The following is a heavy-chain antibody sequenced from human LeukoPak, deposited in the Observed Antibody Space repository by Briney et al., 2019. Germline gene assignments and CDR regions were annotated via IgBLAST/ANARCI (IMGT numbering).Heavy chain of an antibody. CDR3: ARGTVDIVATIAYYYYMDV. Sequence: GGSLRLSCSASGFTFSTYWMSWVRQAPGKGLEWVVNIKQDGSEKYYVDSVKGRFTISRDNAKNSLYLQMNSLRVEDTAVYYCARGTVDIVATIAYYYYMDVWGKGTTVTVSS. CDR1: GFTFSTYW. V-gene: IGHV3-7*03. J-gene: IGHJ6*03. D-gene: IGHD5-12*01. CDR2: IKQDGSEK.